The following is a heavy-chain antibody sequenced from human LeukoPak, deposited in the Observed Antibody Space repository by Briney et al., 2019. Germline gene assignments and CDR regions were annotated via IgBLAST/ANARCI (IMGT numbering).Heavy chain of an antibody. D-gene: IGHD4-11*01. V-gene: IGHV4-39*01. CDR1: GGSITNNAYD. CDR2: IYYSGST. Sequence: PSETLSLTCTVSGGSITNNAYDWAWIRQPPGKGLEWIGSIYYSGSTHYNPSLKSRLTISVDTSKNQFSLKLSSVTAADTALYYCARNETTGLQRTPFYHSYVDVWGKGTTVTVSS. CDR3: ARNETTGLQRTPFYHSYVDV. J-gene: IGHJ6*03.